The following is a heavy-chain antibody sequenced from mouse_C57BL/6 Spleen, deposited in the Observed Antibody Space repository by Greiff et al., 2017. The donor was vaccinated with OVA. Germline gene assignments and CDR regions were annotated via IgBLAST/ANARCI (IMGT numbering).Heavy chain of an antibody. Sequence: VQLQQSGPELVKPGASVKIPCKASGYTFTDYNMDWVKQSHGKSLEWIGDINPNNGGTIYNQKFKGKATLTVDKSSSTAYMELRSLTSEDTAVYYCARCYSNYRYYFDYWGQGTTLTVSS. D-gene: IGHD2-5*01. CDR2: INPNNGGT. CDR1: GYTFTDYN. J-gene: IGHJ2*01. V-gene: IGHV1-18*01. CDR3: ARCYSNYRYYFDY.